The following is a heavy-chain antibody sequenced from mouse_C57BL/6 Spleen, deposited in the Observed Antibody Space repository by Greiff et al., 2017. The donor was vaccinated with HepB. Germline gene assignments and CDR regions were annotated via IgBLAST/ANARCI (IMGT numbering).Heavy chain of an antibody. J-gene: IGHJ3*01. CDR1: GYTFTSYW. CDR3: ARDYGSSSWFAY. CDR2: IDPSDSET. V-gene: IGHV1-52*01. Sequence: QVQLKQSGAELVRPGSSVKLSCKASGYTFTSYWMHWVKQRPIQGLEWIGNIDPSDSETHYNQKFKDKATLTVDKSSSTAYMQRSSLTSEDSAVYYCARDYGSSSWFAYWGQGTLVTVSA. D-gene: IGHD1-1*01.